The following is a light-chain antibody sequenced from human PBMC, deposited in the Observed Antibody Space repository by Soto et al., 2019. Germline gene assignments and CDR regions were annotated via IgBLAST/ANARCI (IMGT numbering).Light chain of an antibody. CDR1: QSVSSY. V-gene: IGKV3-11*01. Sequence: EIVLTQSPATLSLSPGERATLSCRASQSVSSYLAWYQQKPGQAPRLLIYDASNRATGIPARFSGSGSGTDFTVTISSPQSEDFAVYYCQQYNNWPQTFGQGTKVDIK. CDR3: QQYNNWPQT. CDR2: DAS. J-gene: IGKJ1*01.